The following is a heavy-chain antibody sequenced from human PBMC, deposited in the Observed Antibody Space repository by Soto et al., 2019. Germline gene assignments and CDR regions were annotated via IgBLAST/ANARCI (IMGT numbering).Heavy chain of an antibody. Sequence: SVKVSCKASGGTFSSYAISWVRQAPGQGLEWMGGIIPIFGTASYAQKFQGRVTITADESTSTAYMELSSLRSEDTAVYYCASQLSSIAARPGDYWGQGTLVTVSS. CDR1: GGTFSSYA. CDR2: IIPIFGTA. V-gene: IGHV1-69*13. J-gene: IGHJ4*02. D-gene: IGHD6-6*01. CDR3: ASQLSSIAARPGDY.